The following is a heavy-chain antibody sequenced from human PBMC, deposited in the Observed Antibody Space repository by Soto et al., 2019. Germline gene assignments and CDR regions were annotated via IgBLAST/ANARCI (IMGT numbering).Heavy chain of an antibody. J-gene: IGHJ6*02. D-gene: IGHD5-18*01. CDR3: ARDRGYSYGLVGMEV. Sequence: ASLKGSCKASGDTFTSYVISWVPQSPGQGLEWVGWISAYNGNTNCSQKVQGKVTMTTDTSTMTAHMELRSRRCDDPAVYYCARDRGYSYGLVGMEVWGQGTTVPVSS. CDR1: GDTFTSYV. CDR2: ISAYNGNT. V-gene: IGHV1-18*01.